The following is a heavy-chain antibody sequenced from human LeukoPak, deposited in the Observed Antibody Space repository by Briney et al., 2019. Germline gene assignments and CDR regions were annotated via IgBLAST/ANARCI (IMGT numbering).Heavy chain of an antibody. CDR2: IYYSGST. CDR1: GGSIGSGGYY. CDR3: ARGLGYCTNGVCYGDY. J-gene: IGHJ4*02. V-gene: IGHV4-31*03. Sequence: SETLSLTCTVSGGSIGSGGYYWSWIRQHPGKGLEWIGYIYYSGSTYYNPSLKSRVAISVDTSKNQFSLKLSSVTAADTAVYYWARGLGYCTNGVCYGDYWGQGTLVTVSS. D-gene: IGHD2-8*01.